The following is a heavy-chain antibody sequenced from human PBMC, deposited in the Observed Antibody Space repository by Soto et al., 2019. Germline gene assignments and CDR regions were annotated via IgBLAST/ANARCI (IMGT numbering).Heavy chain of an antibody. CDR1: GFTFSGSA. V-gene: IGHV3-73*02. J-gene: IGHJ4*02. CDR3: TTPSIKYDILTEYFNY. D-gene: IGHD3-9*01. CDR2: IRSKANSDAT. Sequence: EVQLVESGGGLVQPGGSLKLSCAASGFTFSGSAMHWVRQAPGKGLEWVGRIRSKANSDATVYAASVKGRFTISRDDSKXXAHLQLTSLKTEDTAVYYGTTPSIKYDILTEYFNYWGQGALVTVSS.